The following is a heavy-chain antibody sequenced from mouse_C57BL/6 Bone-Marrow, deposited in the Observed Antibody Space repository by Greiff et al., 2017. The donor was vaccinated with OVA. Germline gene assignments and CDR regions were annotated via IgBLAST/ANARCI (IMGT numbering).Heavy chain of an antibody. V-gene: IGHV2-2*01. D-gene: IGHD4-1*01. CDR3: AIIPLNWDWFAY. CDR2: IWRGGST. CDR1: GFSLTSYG. Sequence: QVQLKEPGPGLVQPSQSLSITCTVSGFSLTSYGVHWVRQSPGKGLEWLGVIWRGGSTDYNAAFISRLSISKDNSKSQVFFKMNSLQADDTAIYYCAIIPLNWDWFAYWGQGTLVTVSA. J-gene: IGHJ3*01.